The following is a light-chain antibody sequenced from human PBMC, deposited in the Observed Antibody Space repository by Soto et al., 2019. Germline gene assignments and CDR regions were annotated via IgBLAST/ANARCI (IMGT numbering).Light chain of an antibody. V-gene: IGKV1-5*03. CDR2: KTS. CDR3: QYYNDYCWT. Sequence: DIQLTQSPSTLSASVGDRGTITCRVSQTISSWLAWYQQKPGKAPNLLIYKTSNLESGVPSRFSGSGSGTEFTLTISRLQPDDFATYYCQYYNDYCWTFGQGTKVEIK. J-gene: IGKJ1*01. CDR1: QTISSW.